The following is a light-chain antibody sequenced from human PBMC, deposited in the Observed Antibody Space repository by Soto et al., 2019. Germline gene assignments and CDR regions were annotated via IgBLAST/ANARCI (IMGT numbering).Light chain of an antibody. J-gene: IGKJ4*01. CDR1: QGMGTY. V-gene: IGKV1-9*01. CDR2: SAS. Sequence: DIQLTQSPYFLSASVGDTVTITCRASQGMGTYLAWYQQKPGKVPKLLIRSASTLQSGVPPRFGGGGSGTEFTLPISTLQPDDSGIYYCQQLNGYQLAFGGGTNVEIK. CDR3: QQLNGYQLA.